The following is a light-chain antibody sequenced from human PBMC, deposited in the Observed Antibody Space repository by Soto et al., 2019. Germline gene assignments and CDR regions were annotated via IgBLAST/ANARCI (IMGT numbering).Light chain of an antibody. CDR1: QSISSW. V-gene: IGKV1-5*01. CDR2: DAS. CDR3: QQYNSYIRT. J-gene: IGKJ1*01. Sequence: DIQMTQSPSTLSASVGDRVTITCRASQSISSWLAWYQQKPGKAPKLLIYDASSLESGVPSRFSGSGSGTEFTLTISSLQPDDFATYYCQQYNSYIRTFGQGTKVEIK.